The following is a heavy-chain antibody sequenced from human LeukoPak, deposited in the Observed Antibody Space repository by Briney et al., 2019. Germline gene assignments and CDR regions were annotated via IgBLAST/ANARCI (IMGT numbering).Heavy chain of an antibody. CDR3: VKDGEWTFDV. D-gene: IGHD3-3*01. Sequence: GGSLRLSSAASGFTFSSYSMNWVRQAPGKGLEWVSSISSSSSYIYYADSVKGRFTIPGDNPKKMAYLQMNNLRAEDTAIYYCVKDGEWTFDVWGQGTMVTVS. J-gene: IGHJ3*01. V-gene: IGHV3-21*01. CDR2: ISSSSSYI. CDR1: GFTFSSYS.